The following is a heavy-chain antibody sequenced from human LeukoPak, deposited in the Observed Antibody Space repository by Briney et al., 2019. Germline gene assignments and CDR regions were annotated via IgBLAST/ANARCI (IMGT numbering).Heavy chain of an antibody. CDR1: GYTFTSYG. D-gene: IGHD3-3*01. Sequence: EASGKVSCMASGYTFTSYGISWVRQAPGQGREWMGWISAFNGNTNYAQKLQGRVTMTTDTSTSTAYMELRSLRSDDTAVYYCARGVYDFWSGYYTGSGAFDPWGQGTLVTVSS. CDR2: ISAFNGNT. CDR3: ARGVYDFWSGYYTGSGAFDP. J-gene: IGHJ5*02. V-gene: IGHV1-18*01.